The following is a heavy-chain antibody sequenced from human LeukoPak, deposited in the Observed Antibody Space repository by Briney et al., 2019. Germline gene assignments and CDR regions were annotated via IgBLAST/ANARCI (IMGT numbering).Heavy chain of an antibody. D-gene: IGHD6-19*01. V-gene: IGHV3-53*01. J-gene: IGHJ4*02. CDR1: GFTFSNAW. Sequence: GGSLRLSCAASGFTFSNAWMNWVRQAPGKGLEWVSVIYGGGSTYYADSVKGRFTISRDNSKNTLYLQMNSLRAEDTAVYYCARSPWGDSSGPYYFDYWGQGTLVTVSS. CDR2: IYGGGST. CDR3: ARSPWGDSSGPYYFDY.